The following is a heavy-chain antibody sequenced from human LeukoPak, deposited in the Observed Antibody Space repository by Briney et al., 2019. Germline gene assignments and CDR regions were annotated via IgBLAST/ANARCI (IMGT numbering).Heavy chain of an antibody. V-gene: IGHV4-34*01. D-gene: IGHD1-26*01. Sequence: SETLSLTCAVYGGSFSGYYWSWIRQPPGKGLEWIGEINHSGSTNYNPSLKSRVTISVDTSKNQSSLKLSSVTAADTAVYYCARLSRYSGSYFDYWGQGTLVTVSS. CDR1: GGSFSGYY. CDR3: ARLSRYSGSYFDY. CDR2: INHSGST. J-gene: IGHJ4*02.